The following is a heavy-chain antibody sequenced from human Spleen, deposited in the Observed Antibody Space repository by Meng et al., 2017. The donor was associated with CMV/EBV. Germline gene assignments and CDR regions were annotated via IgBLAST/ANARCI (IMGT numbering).Heavy chain of an antibody. CDR2: IYYSGST. Sequence: SETLSLTCTVYGGSFSAYYWSWIRQPPGKGLEWIGSIYYSGSTYYNPPLKSRVTISVDTSKNQFSLKLSSVTAADTAVYYCARHRLFATTSDFDYWGQGTLVTVSS. V-gene: IGHV4-34*01. CDR3: ARHRLFATTSDFDY. D-gene: IGHD4-17*01. J-gene: IGHJ4*02. CDR1: GGSFSAYY.